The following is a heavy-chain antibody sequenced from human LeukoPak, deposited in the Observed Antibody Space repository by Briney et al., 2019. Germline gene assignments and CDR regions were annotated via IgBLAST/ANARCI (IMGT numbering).Heavy chain of an antibody. CDR1: GFTFIDYY. Sequence: ASVKVSCKASGFTFIDYYMHWVRQAPGQGLEWMGWINPNSGGTNYAQKFQGTVTMTRDTSISTAYMELSRLRSDDTAVYYCARDGHLSYQSIWMFPDYWGQGTRVTVSS. D-gene: IGHD1-1*01. V-gene: IGHV1-2*02. CDR3: ARDGHLSYQSIWMFPDY. J-gene: IGHJ4*02. CDR2: INPNSGGT.